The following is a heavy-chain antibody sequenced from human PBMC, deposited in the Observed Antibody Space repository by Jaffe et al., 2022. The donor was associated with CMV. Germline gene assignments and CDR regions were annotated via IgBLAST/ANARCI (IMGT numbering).Heavy chain of an antibody. CDR3: ARGRRSMITFGGVIGAFDY. J-gene: IGHJ4*02. D-gene: IGHD3-16*02. Sequence: QVQLQQWGAGLLKPSETLSLTCAVYGGSFSGYYWSWIRQPPGKGLEWIGEINHSGSTNYNPSLKSRVTISVDTSKNQFSLKLSSVTAADTAVYYCARGRRSMITFGGVIGAFDYWGQGTLVTVSS. V-gene: IGHV4-34*01. CDR1: GGSFSGYY. CDR2: INHSGST.